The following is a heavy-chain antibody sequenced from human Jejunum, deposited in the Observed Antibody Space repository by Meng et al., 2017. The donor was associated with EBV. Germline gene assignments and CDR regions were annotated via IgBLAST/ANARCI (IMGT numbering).Heavy chain of an antibody. CDR1: GGTFSSYV. CDR2: IIPIFGRT. D-gene: IGHD3-22*01. Sequence: VPLVQSGAGVKKPGSSVKVSCKASGGTFSSYVINWVRQAPGQGLEWMGGIIPIFGRTNYALEFQDRVTITADKFTSTVYMEMSSLKSEDTAVYYCARDQGRDYDSSTYYTHWGRGTLVTVSS. CDR3: ARDQGRDYDSSTYYTH. J-gene: IGHJ4*02. V-gene: IGHV1-69*06.